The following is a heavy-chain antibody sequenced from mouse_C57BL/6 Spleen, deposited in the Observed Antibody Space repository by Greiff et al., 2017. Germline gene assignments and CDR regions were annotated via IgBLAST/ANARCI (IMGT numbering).Heavy chain of an antibody. Sequence: VQLLQPGAELVKPGASVKMSCKASGYTFTSYWITWVKQRPGQGLEWIGDIYPGSGSTNYNEKFKSKATLTVDTSSSTAYMQLSSLTSADSAVYYCARSGTHAMDYWGQGTSVTVSS. V-gene: IGHV1-55*01. CDR2: IYPGSGST. J-gene: IGHJ4*01. CDR1: GYTFTSYW. CDR3: ARSGTHAMDY. D-gene: IGHD4-1*01.